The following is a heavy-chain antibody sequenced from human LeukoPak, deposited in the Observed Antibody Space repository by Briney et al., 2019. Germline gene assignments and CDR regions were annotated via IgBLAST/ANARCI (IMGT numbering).Heavy chain of an antibody. CDR2: ISSSGGST. CDR1: GFTFSSYA. Sequence: RPGGSLRLSCAASGFTFSSYAMSWVRQAPGKGLEWVSAISSSGGSTYYADSVKGRFTISRDNSKNTLYLRMNSLRAEDTAVYYCAKDQYSSGLDAFDIWGQGTMVTVSS. CDR3: AKDQYSSGLDAFDI. D-gene: IGHD6-19*01. J-gene: IGHJ3*02. V-gene: IGHV3-23*01.